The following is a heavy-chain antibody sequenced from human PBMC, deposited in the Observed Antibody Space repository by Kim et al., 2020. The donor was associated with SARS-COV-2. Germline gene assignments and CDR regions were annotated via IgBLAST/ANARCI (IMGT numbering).Heavy chain of an antibody. V-gene: IGHV3-23*01. CDR1: GFTFSSYA. CDR2: ISGSGGST. CDR3: AKDRRRIWELLGGYYFDY. J-gene: IGHJ4*02. D-gene: IGHD1-26*01. Sequence: GGSLRLSCAASGFTFSSYAMSWVRQAPGKGLEWVSAISGSGGSTYYADSVKGRFTISRDNSKNTLYLQMNSLRAEDTAVYYCAKDRRRIWELLGGYYFDYWGQGTLVTVSS.